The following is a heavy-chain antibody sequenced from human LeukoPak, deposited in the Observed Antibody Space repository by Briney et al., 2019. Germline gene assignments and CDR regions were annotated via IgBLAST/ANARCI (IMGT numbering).Heavy chain of an antibody. V-gene: IGHV3-23*01. Sequence: GGSLRLSCAASGFTFNTYAMTWVRQAPGKGLEWVSVIGGSGASTYYADSVKGRFTISRDNSRDTLYLQMNSLRAEDTAVYYCAKGGRGTDSWGQGTLVTVSS. CDR1: GFTFNTYA. J-gene: IGHJ4*02. D-gene: IGHD3-16*01. CDR3: AKGGRGTDS. CDR2: IGGSGAST.